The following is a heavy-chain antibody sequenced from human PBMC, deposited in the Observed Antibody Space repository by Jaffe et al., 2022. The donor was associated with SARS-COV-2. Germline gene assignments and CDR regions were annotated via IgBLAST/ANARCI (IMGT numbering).Heavy chain of an antibody. D-gene: IGHD3-22*01. CDR3: ARVSQRITMIVVVITNNGMDV. J-gene: IGHJ6*02. CDR2: ISAYNGNT. Sequence: QVQLVQSGAEVKKPGASVKVSCKASGYTFTSYGISWVRQAPGQGLEWMGWISAYNGNTNYAQKLQGRVTMTTDTSTSTAYMELRSLRSDDTAVYYCARVSQRITMIVVVITNNGMDVWGQGTTVTVSS. CDR1: GYTFTSYG. V-gene: IGHV1-18*01.